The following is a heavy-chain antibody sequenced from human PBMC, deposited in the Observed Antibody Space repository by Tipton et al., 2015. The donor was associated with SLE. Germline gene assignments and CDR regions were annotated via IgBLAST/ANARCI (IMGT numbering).Heavy chain of an antibody. Sequence: LRLSCTVSGGSISRYHWNWIRQPPGKGLEWIGYIFYSGSTNYSPSLRSRVTISVDTSKNQFSLKLTSVTAADTAVYYCARDYGDYFDYWGQGTLVTVSS. D-gene: IGHD4-17*01. CDR3: ARDYGDYFDY. V-gene: IGHV4-59*01. CDR1: GGSISRYH. CDR2: IFYSGST. J-gene: IGHJ4*02.